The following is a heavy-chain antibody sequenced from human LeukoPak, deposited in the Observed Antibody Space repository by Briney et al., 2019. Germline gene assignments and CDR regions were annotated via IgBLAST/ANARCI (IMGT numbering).Heavy chain of an antibody. V-gene: IGHV4-59*02. CDR1: GASVTDYY. J-gene: IGHJ5*02. CDR2: IHHSGNS. D-gene: IGHD7-27*01. Sequence: TPSETLSLTCTVSGASVTDYYWSWIRQSPGKGLEWISYIHHSGNSDYNPSLRSRVTTSLDTSKNQFSLNLISVTAADTAVYYCTRGHWGLQSWSQGTLVTVSS. CDR3: TRGHWGLQS.